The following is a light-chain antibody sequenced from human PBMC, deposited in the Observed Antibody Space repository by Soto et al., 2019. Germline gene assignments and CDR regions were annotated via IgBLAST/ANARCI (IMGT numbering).Light chain of an antibody. CDR1: QSIGGC. CDR2: DVS. CDR3: QQYNGYSWT. Sequence: DIQITQSPSPLSPSAGDRATITCRASQSIGGCLAWYQQKPGKAPYLLIYDVSSLERGVPSRFSGSGSGTEFTLTISSMQPDDFATFYCQQYNGYSWTFGQGTKVDIK. V-gene: IGKV1-5*01. J-gene: IGKJ1*01.